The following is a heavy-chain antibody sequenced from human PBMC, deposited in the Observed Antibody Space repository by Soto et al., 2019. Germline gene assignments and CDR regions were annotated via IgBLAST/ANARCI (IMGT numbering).Heavy chain of an antibody. Sequence: ASVKVSCKASGGTFSSYAISWVRQAPGQGLEWMGGIIPIFGTANYAQKFQGRVTITADESTSTAYMELSSLRSEDTAVYYCATIEDSSGTRGAFAIWGQGTMVTVSS. CDR3: ATIEDSSGTRGAFAI. D-gene: IGHD3-22*01. V-gene: IGHV1-69*13. J-gene: IGHJ3*02. CDR2: IIPIFGTA. CDR1: GGTFSSYA.